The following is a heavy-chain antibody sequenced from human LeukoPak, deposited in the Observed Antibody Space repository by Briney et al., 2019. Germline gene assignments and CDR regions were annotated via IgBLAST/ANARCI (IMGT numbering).Heavy chain of an antibody. CDR2: ISGGGGST. CDR3: AIYGGSGTNAFDM. V-gene: IGHV3-23*01. Sequence: GGSLRLSCAASGFTFSSYATTWVRQGPGKGLEWVSDISGGGGSTFYADSVKGRFTISRDNSKNTLYLQIHSLRAEDTAVYHCAIYGGSGTNAFDMWGQGTMVTVSS. D-gene: IGHD5-12*01. J-gene: IGHJ3*02. CDR1: GFTFSSYA.